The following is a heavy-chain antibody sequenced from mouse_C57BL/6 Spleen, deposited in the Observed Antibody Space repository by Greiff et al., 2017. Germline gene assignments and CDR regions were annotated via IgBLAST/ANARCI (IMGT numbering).Heavy chain of an antibody. V-gene: IGHV1-53*01. CDR2: INPSNGGT. Sequence: QVQLQQPGTELVKPGASVKLSCKASGYTFTSYWMHWVKQRPGQGLEWIGNINPSNGGTNYNEKFKSKATLTVDKSSSTAYMQLSSLTSEDSAVSLCSGKGYDCNYGYFDDWGTGTTGTVSS. D-gene: IGHD3-1*01. CDR1: GYTFTSYW. CDR3: SGKGYDCNYGYFDD. J-gene: IGHJ1*03.